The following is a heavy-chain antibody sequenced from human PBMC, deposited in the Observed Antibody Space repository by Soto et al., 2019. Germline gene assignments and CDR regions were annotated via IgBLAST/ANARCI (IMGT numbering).Heavy chain of an antibody. CDR3: ARAPRGNYGYPSYFDY. Sequence: QVQLQESGPGLVKPSETLSLTCTVSGGSISSYYWSWIRQPPGKGLEWIGYIDYSGSTNYNPSLKSRVTISVDTCKNQFSLKLSSVTAADTAVYYCARAPRGNYGYPSYFDYWGQGTLVSVSS. CDR2: IDYSGST. J-gene: IGHJ4*02. CDR1: GGSISSYY. V-gene: IGHV4-59*01. D-gene: IGHD3-10*01.